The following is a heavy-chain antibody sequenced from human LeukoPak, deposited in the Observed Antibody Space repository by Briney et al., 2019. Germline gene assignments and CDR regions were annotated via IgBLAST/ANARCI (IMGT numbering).Heavy chain of an antibody. Sequence: GGSLRLSCAASGFTFSSYWMSWVRQAPGKGLEWVSYISSSSSTIYYADSVKGRFTISRDNAKNTLYLQMNSLRAEDTAVYYCARVGLRITMVRGVIGAFDIWGQGTMVTVSS. D-gene: IGHD3-10*01. J-gene: IGHJ3*02. CDR2: ISSSSSTI. V-gene: IGHV3-48*04. CDR1: GFTFSSYW. CDR3: ARVGLRITMVRGVIGAFDI.